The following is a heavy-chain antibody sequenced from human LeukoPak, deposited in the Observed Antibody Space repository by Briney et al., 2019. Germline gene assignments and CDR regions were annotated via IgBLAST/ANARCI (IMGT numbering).Heavy chain of an antibody. J-gene: IGHJ4*02. CDR1: GGSISSYY. CDR2: IYYSGST. Sequence: SETLSLTCTVSGGSISSYYWSWIRQPPGKGLEWIGYIYYSGSTNYNPSLKSRVTISVDTSKNQFSLKLSSVTAADTAVYYCARDRLHYRDYWGQGTLVTVSS. CDR3: ARDRLHYRDY. V-gene: IGHV4-59*01. D-gene: IGHD4-11*01.